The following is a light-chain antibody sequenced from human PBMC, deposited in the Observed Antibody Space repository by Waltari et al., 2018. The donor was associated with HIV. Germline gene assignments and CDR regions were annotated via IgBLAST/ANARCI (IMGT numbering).Light chain of an antibody. V-gene: IGLV1-40*01. J-gene: IGLJ2*01. CDR1: SPNIGAGYA. Sequence: SVLTQPPPVSGAPGQRVTISCTGSSPNIGAGYAVHGYQQLPGTAPKLLIYGNSNRPSGVPDRFSGSKSGTSASLAITGLQAEDEADYYCQSYDSSLSGSNVVFGGGTKLTVL. CDR2: GNS. CDR3: QSYDSSLSGSNVV.